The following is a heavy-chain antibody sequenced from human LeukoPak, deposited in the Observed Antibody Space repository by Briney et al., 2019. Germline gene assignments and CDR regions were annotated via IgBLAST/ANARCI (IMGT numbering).Heavy chain of an antibody. D-gene: IGHD3-10*01. CDR2: INPSGGST. J-gene: IGHJ4*02. V-gene: IGHV1-46*01. Sequence: ASVKVSCKASGYTFTSYYMHWVRQAPGQGLEWMGIINPSGGSTSYAQKFQGRVTMTRDMSTSTVYMELSSLRSEDTAVYYCAREGNITVVRGITTHFDYWGQGTLVTVSS. CDR1: GYTFTSYY. CDR3: AREGNITVVRGITTHFDY.